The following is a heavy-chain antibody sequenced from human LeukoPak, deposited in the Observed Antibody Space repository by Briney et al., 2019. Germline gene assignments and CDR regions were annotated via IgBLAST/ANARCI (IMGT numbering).Heavy chain of an antibody. Sequence: ASVKVSCKASGYTFATYGISWVRQAPGQGLEWMAWDSPYNGDTNYAQKFQGRVTLTTDTSTSTAYMELRNLRSDDTAVYYCARDQSSGWYDYWGQGTLVTVSS. CDR2: DSPYNGDT. V-gene: IGHV1-18*01. CDR1: GYTFATYG. CDR3: ARDQSSGWYDY. J-gene: IGHJ4*02. D-gene: IGHD6-19*01.